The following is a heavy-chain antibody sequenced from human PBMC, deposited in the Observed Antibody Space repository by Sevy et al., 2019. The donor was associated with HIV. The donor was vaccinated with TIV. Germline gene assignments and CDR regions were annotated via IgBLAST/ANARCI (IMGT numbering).Heavy chain of an antibody. J-gene: IGHJ4*02. Sequence: SDTLSLTCAVYGASFSGYYWSWIRQPPGKGLEWIGEINHSGSTNYNPSLKSRVTISVDTSKNQFSLKLSSVTAADTAVYYCARLYSGSLDYWGQGTLVTVSS. CDR2: INHSGST. CDR3: ARLYSGSLDY. V-gene: IGHV4-34*01. D-gene: IGHD5-12*01. CDR1: GASFSGYY.